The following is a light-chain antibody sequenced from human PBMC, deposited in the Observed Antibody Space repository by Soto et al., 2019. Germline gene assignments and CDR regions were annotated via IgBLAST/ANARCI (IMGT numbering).Light chain of an antibody. Sequence: QSVLTQPASVSGSPGQSITISCTGTSSDVGGYNFVSWYQQHPGKAPKLLIYEVSNRPSGVSHRFSGSKSGNTASLTISGLQSEDEADYYCSSYTNTNTLEFGGGTKVTVL. J-gene: IGLJ2*01. CDR3: SSYTNTNTLE. CDR2: EVS. V-gene: IGLV2-14*01. CDR1: SSDVGGYNF.